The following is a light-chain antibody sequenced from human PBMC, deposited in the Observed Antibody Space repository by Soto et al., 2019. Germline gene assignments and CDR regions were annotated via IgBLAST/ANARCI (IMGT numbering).Light chain of an antibody. V-gene: IGLV1-44*01. Sequence: QSVLTQPPSASGTPGQRDTISCSGSSSNIGSNTVNWYQQLPGTAPKLLIYSNNQRPSGVPDRFSGFKSGTSASLAISGLPSEDEADYYCAAWDDSLNGRVFGTESKLTIL. CDR2: SNN. CDR3: AAWDDSLNGRV. J-gene: IGLJ1*01. CDR1: SSNIGSNT.